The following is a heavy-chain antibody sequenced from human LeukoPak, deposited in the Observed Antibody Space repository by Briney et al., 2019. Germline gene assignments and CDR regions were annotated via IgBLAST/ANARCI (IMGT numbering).Heavy chain of an antibody. D-gene: IGHD6-13*01. V-gene: IGHV3-23*01. CDR1: GFTFSSYA. J-gene: IGHJ4*02. Sequence: PVGSLRLSCAASGFTFSSYAMSWVRQAPGKGLEWVSAISGSGGSTYYADSVKGRFAISRDNSKNTLYLQMNSLRGEDTAVYHWARRDRGSWHFDYWGQGTLVTVSS. CDR2: ISGSGGST. CDR3: ARRDRGSWHFDY.